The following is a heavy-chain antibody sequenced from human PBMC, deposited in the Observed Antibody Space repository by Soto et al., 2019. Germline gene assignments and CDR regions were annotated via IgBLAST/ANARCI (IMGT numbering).Heavy chain of an antibody. J-gene: IGHJ4*02. CDR2: ISGSSSCT. V-gene: IGHV3-21*01. CDR1: GFTFSSYS. Sequence: GGSLRLFCAASGFTFSSYSMNWVRQAPGKGLEWVSSISGSSSCTYYADSVKGRFTISRDDSKNTLYLQMNSLRAEDTAVYHCARDPGIALAGTLFEYWGQGTLVTVSS. CDR3: ARDPGIALAGTLFEY. D-gene: IGHD6-19*01.